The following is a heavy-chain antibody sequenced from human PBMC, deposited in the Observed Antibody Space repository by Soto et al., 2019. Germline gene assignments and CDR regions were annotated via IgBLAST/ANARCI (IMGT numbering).Heavy chain of an antibody. J-gene: IGHJ4*02. D-gene: IGHD2-15*01. Sequence: ASVKVSCKAFGYTFTSYYMHWVRQAPGQGLEWMGIINPSGGSTSYAQKFQGRVTMTRDTSTSTVYMELSSLRSEDTAVYYCAAGRQRNYFDYWGQGTLVTVSS. CDR2: INPSGGST. CDR3: AAGRQRNYFDY. CDR1: GYTFTSYY. V-gene: IGHV1-46*01.